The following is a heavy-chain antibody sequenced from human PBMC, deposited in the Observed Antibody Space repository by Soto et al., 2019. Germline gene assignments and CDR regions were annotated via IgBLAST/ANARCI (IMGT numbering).Heavy chain of an antibody. CDR3: ARMYSGSYFAFDI. Sequence: GGSLRLSCAASGFTVSSNYMSWVRQAPGKGLEWVSVIYSGGSTYYADSVKGRFTISRDNSKNTLYLQMNSLRAADTAVYYCARMYSGSYFAFDIWGQGTMVTVSS. J-gene: IGHJ3*02. CDR2: IYSGGST. V-gene: IGHV3-53*01. CDR1: GFTVSSNY. D-gene: IGHD1-26*01.